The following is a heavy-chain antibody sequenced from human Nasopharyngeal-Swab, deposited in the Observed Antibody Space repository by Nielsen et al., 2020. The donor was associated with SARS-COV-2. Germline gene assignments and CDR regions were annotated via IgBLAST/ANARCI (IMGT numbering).Heavy chain of an antibody. CDR2: ITWNSGNK. CDR1: GFPFENYA. D-gene: IGHD6-13*01. J-gene: IGHJ4*02. CDR3: ARGWASLDS. Sequence: SCAASGFPFENYAMHWVRQPPGKGLEWVSGITWNSGNKGYAESVKGRFTISRDNAKNSLYLQMNSLRADDTAVYYCARGWASLDSWGQGTLVTVSS. V-gene: IGHV3-9*01.